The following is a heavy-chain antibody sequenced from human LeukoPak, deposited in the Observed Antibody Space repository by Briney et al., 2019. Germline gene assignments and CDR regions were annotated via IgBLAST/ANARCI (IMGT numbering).Heavy chain of an antibody. D-gene: IGHD3-10*01. J-gene: IGHJ5*02. V-gene: IGHV4-39*01. CDR2: IYYSGST. CDR1: GGSISSSIYY. CDR3: ARQAPLLWFGELLLSWFDP. Sequence: SETLSLTCTVSGGSISSSIYYWGWIRQPPGKGLEWIGSIYYSGSTYYNPSLKSRVTISVDTSKNQFSLKLSSVTAADTAVYYCARQAPLLWFGELLLSWFDPWGQGTLVTVSS.